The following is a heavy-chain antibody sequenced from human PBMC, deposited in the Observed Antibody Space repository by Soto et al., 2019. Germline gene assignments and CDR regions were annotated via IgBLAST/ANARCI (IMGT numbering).Heavy chain of an antibody. CDR3: AKYFLTGYSPINWFDP. CDR2: IYSGGST. D-gene: IGHD3-9*01. Sequence: GGSLRLSCAASGFTVSSNYMSWVRQAPGKGLEWVSVIYSGGSTYYADSVKGRFTISRDNSKNTLYLQMNSLRAEDTAVYYCAKYFLTGYSPINWFDPWGQGTLVTVSS. V-gene: IGHV3-53*01. CDR1: GFTVSSNY. J-gene: IGHJ5*02.